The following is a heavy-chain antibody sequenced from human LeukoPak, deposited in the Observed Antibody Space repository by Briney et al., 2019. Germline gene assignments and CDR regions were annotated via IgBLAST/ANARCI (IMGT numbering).Heavy chain of an antibody. CDR1: GFTLSSYT. CDR2: VSASSNI. V-gene: IGHV3-48*02. Sequence: PGGSLRLSCAASGFTLSSYTMNWVRQAPGKGLQWVSTVSASSNIHYSESVKGRFTISRDNARNSLYLQMNSLRDEDTAVYYCVRDALHTAHFDYWGQGTLVTVSS. D-gene: IGHD5-18*01. J-gene: IGHJ4*02. CDR3: VRDALHTAHFDY.